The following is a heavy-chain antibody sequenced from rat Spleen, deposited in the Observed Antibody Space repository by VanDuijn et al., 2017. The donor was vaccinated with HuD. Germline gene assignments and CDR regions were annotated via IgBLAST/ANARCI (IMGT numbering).Heavy chain of an antibody. CDR3: ARTTYDYFDY. Sequence: EVQLVESGGGLVQPGRSLKLSCVASGFTFNNYWMTWIRQAPGKGLEWVASITNTGGSTYYGDSVKGRFTISRDNAKSTLYLQMNSLRSEDTAAYYCARTTYDYFDYWGQGVMVTVSS. CDR1: GFTFNNYW. V-gene: IGHV5-31*01. CDR2: ITNTGGST. J-gene: IGHJ2*01. D-gene: IGHD2-1*01.